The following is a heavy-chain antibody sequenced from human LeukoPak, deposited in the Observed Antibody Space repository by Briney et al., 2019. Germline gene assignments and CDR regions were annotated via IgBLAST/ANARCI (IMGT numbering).Heavy chain of an antibody. Sequence: GASVKVSCKASGYTFTSYGISWVRQAPGQGLEWMGWISAYNGNTNYAQKLQGRVTMTTDTSTSTAYMELRSLRSDDTAVYYCARVPYSSGWYVSLGGNYYYYMDVWGKGTTVTISS. J-gene: IGHJ6*03. V-gene: IGHV1-18*01. CDR3: ARVPYSSGWYVSLGGNYYYYMDV. CDR2: ISAYNGNT. D-gene: IGHD6-19*01. CDR1: GYTFTSYG.